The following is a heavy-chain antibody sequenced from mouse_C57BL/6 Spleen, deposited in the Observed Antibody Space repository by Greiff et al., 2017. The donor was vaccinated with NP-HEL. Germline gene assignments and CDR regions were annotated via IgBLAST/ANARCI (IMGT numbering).Heavy chain of an antibody. J-gene: IGHJ1*03. CDR1: GFTFSSYA. CDR2: ISSGGDYI. CDR3: TRDSDSFDV. V-gene: IGHV5-9-1*02. Sequence: EVNVVESGEGLVKPGGSLKLSCAASGFTFSSYAMSWVRQTPEKRLEWVAYISSGGDYIYYADTVKGRFTISRDNARNTLYLQMSSLKSEDTAMYYCTRDSDSFDVWGTGTTVTVSS.